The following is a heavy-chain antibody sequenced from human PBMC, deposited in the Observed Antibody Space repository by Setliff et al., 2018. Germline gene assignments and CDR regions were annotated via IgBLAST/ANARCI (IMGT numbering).Heavy chain of an antibody. V-gene: IGHV4-59*08. CDR1: GGSISSYY. CDR3: ARQPSSGAYYNPRPYYFDY. CDR2: IHTSGT. D-gene: IGHD3-10*01. Sequence: PSETLSLTCSVSGGSISSYYWSWIRQPPGKGLEWIGNIHTSGTNYNPSLKSRVTMSADTSNNQFSLNLRSVTAADTAVYFCARQPSSGAYYNPRPYYFDYWGQGTLVTVSS. J-gene: IGHJ4*02.